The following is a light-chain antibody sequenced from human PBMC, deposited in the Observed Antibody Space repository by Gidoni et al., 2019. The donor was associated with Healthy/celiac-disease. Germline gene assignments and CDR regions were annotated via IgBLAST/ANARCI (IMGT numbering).Light chain of an antibody. J-gene: IGKJ4*01. CDR3: QQYCSPALT. CDR2: GAS. Sequence: EIVLTQSPGTLSLSPGERATLSCRASQSVSSSYLAWYQQKPGQAPRLLIYGASSRATGIPDRFSGSGSGTDFTLTISRLEPEDFAVYYCQQYCSPALTFGGGTKVEIK. CDR1: QSVSSSY. V-gene: IGKV3-20*01.